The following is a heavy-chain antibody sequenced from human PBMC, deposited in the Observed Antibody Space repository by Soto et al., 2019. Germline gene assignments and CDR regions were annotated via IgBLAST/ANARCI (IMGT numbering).Heavy chain of an antibody. CDR2: INHSGST. J-gene: IGHJ5*02. CDR3: ARQGFAGGWFDP. V-gene: IGHV4-34*01. Sequence: QVQLQQWGAGLLKPSETLSLTCAVYGGSFSGYYWSWIRQPPGKGLEWIGEINHSGSTNYNPSLKSRVTISVDTSKNQFSLKLSSVTAADTPVYYCARQGFAGGWFDPWGQGTLVTVSS. D-gene: IGHD3-10*01. CDR1: GGSFSGYY.